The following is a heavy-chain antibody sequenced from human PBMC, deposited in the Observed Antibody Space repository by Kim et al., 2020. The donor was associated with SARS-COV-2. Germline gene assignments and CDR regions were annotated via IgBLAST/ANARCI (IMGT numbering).Heavy chain of an antibody. D-gene: IGHD2-21*02. Sequence: GGSLRLSCTASGFTFGDYAMSWFRQAPGKGLEWVGFIRSKAYGGTTEYAASVKGRFTISRDDSKSIAYLQMNSLKTEDTAVYYCTRVGPSEGWVVTATYFDYWGQGPLVTVSS. CDR3: TRVGPSEGWVVTATYFDY. CDR1: GFTFGDYA. J-gene: IGHJ4*02. V-gene: IGHV3-49*03. CDR2: IRSKAYGGTT.